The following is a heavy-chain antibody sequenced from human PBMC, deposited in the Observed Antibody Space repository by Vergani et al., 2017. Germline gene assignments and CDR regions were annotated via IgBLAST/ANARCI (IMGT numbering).Heavy chain of an antibody. D-gene: IGHD3-9*01. Sequence: QVQVVQSGAEVKKSGASVKVSCKTSGYTFSNYYMHWVRQAPGQGLEWMGIINPSGGHPNYAQTFQGRVTMTRDTSTSTVSMWLSSLRSEDTCMYYCGRGEAGTLSGYRYWGQGTLVTVSA. CDR3: GRGEAGTLSGYRY. CDR2: INPSGGHP. J-gene: IGHJ4*03. V-gene: IGHV1-46*03. CDR1: GYTFSNYY.